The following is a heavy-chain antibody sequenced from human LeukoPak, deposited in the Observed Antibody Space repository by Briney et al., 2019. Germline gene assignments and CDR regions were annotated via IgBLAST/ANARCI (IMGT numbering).Heavy chain of an antibody. J-gene: IGHJ4*02. CDR2: VSYDGTKI. Sequence: GGSLRLSCAASGFTFSSYTMHWVRQTPGKGLEWVALVSYDGTKINYADSVKGRFTMSRDISKNTLYLQMNSLKPEDTAVYYCARDRVQIWSYVGTFDSWGQGTLVTVSS. CDR1: GFTFSSYT. CDR3: ARDRVQIWSYVGTFDS. V-gene: IGHV3-30-3*01. D-gene: IGHD5-18*01.